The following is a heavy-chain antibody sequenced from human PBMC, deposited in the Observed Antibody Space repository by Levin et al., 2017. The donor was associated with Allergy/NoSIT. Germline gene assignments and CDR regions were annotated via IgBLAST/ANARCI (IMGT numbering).Heavy chain of an antibody. D-gene: IGHD4-11*01. CDR3: AKDRRTTVTPPYYYYYMDV. CDR2: MSYDGSNK. Sequence: GESLKISCAASGLTFSSYGMHWVRQAPGKGLEWVAVMSYDGSNKYYADSVKGRFTISRDNSKNTPYLQMNSLGAEDTAVYYCAKDRRTTVTPPYYYYYMDVWGKGTTVTVSS. J-gene: IGHJ6*03. CDR1: GLTFSSYG. V-gene: IGHV3-30*18.